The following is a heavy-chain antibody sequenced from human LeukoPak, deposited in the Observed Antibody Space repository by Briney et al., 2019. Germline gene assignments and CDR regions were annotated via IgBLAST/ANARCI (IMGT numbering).Heavy chain of an antibody. CDR2: IYNSGST. Sequence: PLETLSLTCSVSGDSISIYYWSWIRQPPGKGLEWIGYIYNSGSTNYNPSLKSRVTISVDTSKSQFSLKLTSVTAADTAVYYCARDRELGYWGQGTLVTVSS. V-gene: IGHV4-59*01. J-gene: IGHJ4*02. D-gene: IGHD3-10*01. CDR3: ARDRELGY. CDR1: GDSISIYY.